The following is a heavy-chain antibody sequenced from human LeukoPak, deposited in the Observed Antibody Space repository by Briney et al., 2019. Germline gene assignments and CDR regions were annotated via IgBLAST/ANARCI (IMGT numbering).Heavy chain of an antibody. D-gene: IGHD5-18*01. CDR1: GGSISSYY. CDR2: IYYSGST. CDR3: ARDGIQLWNRYCYYYGMDV. J-gene: IGHJ6*04. V-gene: IGHV4-59*01. Sequence: PSETLSLTCTVSGGSISSYYWNWIRQPPGKGLEWIGYIYYSGSTNYNPSLKSRVTISVDTSKNQFSLKLSSVTAADTAVYYCARDGIQLWNRYCYYYGMDVWGKGTTVTVSS.